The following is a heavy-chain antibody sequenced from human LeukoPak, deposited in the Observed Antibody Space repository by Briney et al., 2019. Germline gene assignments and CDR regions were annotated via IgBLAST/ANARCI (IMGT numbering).Heavy chain of an antibody. Sequence: GGSLRLSCAASGFTFSGYAMSWVRQAPGKGLEWVSAISGSGGSTYYADSVKGRFTISRDNSKNTLYLQMNSLRAEDTAVYYCAKDRDVLMVYATFDYWGQGTLVTVSS. CDR1: GFTFSGYA. D-gene: IGHD2-8*01. CDR3: AKDRDVLMVYATFDY. V-gene: IGHV3-23*01. J-gene: IGHJ4*02. CDR2: ISGSGGST.